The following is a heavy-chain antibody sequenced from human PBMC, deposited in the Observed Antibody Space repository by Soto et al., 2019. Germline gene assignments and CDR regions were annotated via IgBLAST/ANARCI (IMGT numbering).Heavy chain of an antibody. J-gene: IGHJ4*02. V-gene: IGHV3-9*01. CDR3: AKDTRLHLGELSVFDY. D-gene: IGHD3-16*02. CDR2: ISWNSGSI. CDR1: GFTFDDYA. Sequence: GGSLRLSCAASGFTFDDYAMHWVRQAPGKGLEWVSGISWNSGSIGYADSVKGRFTISRDNAKNSLYLQMNSLRAEDTALYYCAKDTRLHLGELSVFDYWGQGTLVTVSS.